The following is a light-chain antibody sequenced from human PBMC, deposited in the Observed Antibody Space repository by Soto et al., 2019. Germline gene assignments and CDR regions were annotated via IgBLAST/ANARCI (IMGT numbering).Light chain of an antibody. V-gene: IGKV3-15*01. Sequence: EVVMTQSPATLSVSPGERATLSCRASQSVTTNMAWYQQKTGQAPRLLIYGASTRATGISARFSGSGSGTEFTLTISSLQSEDFGVYYCQQYNNWWTFGQGTKVDIK. CDR3: QQYNNWWT. CDR2: GAS. J-gene: IGKJ1*01. CDR1: QSVTTN.